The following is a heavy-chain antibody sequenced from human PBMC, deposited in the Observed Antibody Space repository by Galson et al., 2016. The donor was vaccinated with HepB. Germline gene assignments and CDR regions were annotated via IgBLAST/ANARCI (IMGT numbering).Heavy chain of an antibody. J-gene: IGHJ4*02. CDR2: TYYRSRWYN. CDR1: GDSVSSNSAA. Sequence: CAISGDSVSSNSAAWNWIRQSPSRGLEWLGRTYYRSRWYNDYAVSVKGRITFNADTSKSQVSLHLNSVTPEDSAVYYCARTTGPAGTLDYLDYWGQGTLVTVSS. CDR3: ARTTGPAGTLDYLDY. V-gene: IGHV6-1*01. D-gene: IGHD6-13*01.